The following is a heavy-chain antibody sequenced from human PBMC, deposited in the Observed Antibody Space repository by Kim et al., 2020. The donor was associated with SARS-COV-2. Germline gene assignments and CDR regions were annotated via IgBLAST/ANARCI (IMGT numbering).Heavy chain of an antibody. CDR3: ARNPHYNWNDLPEDY. J-gene: IGHJ4*02. Sequence: ASVKVSCKASGYTFTSYGISWVRQAPGQGLEWMGWISAYNGNTNYAQKLQGRVTMTTDTSTSTAYMELRSLRSDDTAVYYCARNPHYNWNDLPEDYWGQGTLVTVSS. CDR2: ISAYNGNT. D-gene: IGHD1-20*01. V-gene: IGHV1-18*04. CDR1: GYTFTSYG.